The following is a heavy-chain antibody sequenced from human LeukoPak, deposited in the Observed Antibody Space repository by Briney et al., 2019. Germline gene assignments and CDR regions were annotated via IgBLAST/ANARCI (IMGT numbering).Heavy chain of an antibody. J-gene: IGHJ6*03. D-gene: IGHD3-3*01. CDR3: ARARNYRRFLEYFYYYYYYMDV. V-gene: IGHV4-59*01. Sequence: SETLSLTCTVSGGSISSYYWSWIRQPPGKGLEWIGYIYYSGSTNYNPSLKSRVTISVDTSKNQFSLKLSSVTAADTAVYYCARARNYRRFLEYFYYYYYYMDVWGKGTTVTVSS. CDR1: GGSISSYY. CDR2: IYYSGST.